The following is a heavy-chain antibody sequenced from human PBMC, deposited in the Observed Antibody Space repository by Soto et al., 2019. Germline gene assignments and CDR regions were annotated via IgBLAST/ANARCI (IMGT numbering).Heavy chain of an antibody. D-gene: IGHD3-3*02. CDR3: ARLPFLEAIYYYYGMDV. J-gene: IGHJ6*02. V-gene: IGHV4-34*12. Sequence: PSETLSLTCVVYGGSFSDYYWSWIRQPPGKGLEWIGEILHTGSTNYNPSLKSRVTISVDTSKNQFSLKLSSVTAADTAAYYCARLPFLEAIYYYYGMDVWGQGTTVTVSS. CDR2: ILHTGST. CDR1: GGSFSDYY.